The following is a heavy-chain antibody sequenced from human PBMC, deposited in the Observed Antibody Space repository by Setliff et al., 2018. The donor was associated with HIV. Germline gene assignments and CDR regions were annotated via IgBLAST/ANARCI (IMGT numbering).Heavy chain of an antibody. J-gene: IGHJ6*03. CDR3: ARGGRDYYYYYYMDV. D-gene: IGHD6-25*01. V-gene: IGHV4-59*11. CDR2: VSFIVNT. CDR1: GGSMGTHF. Sequence: PSETLSLTCNVSGGSMGTHFWSWIRQPPGRGLEWIGFVSFIVNTNYNPALKSRVTISVDTSKRQFSLKLKSMTAADTAVYYCARGGRDYYYYYYMDVWGKGTTVTVSS.